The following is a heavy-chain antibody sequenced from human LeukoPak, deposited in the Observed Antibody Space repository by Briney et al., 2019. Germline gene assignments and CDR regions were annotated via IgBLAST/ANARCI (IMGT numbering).Heavy chain of an antibody. V-gene: IGHV4-39*07. CDR3: ARDSGYSSSWYEWFDP. CDR2: IYYSGST. J-gene: IGHJ5*02. CDR1: GGSISSSSYY. D-gene: IGHD6-13*01. Sequence: SETLSLTCTVSGGSISSSSYYWGWIRQPPGKGLEWIGSIYYSGSTYYNPSLKSRVTISVDTSKNQFSLKLSSVTAADTAVYYCARDSGYSSSWYEWFDPWGQGTLVTVSS.